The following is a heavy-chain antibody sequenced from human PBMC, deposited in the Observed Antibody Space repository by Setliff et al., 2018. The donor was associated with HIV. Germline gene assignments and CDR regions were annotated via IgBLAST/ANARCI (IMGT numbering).Heavy chain of an antibody. CDR1: GSPFISYG. CDR2: ISAYNGNT. CDR3: ARGTAPRPASVLELLAWSFPNWFDP. J-gene: IGHJ5*02. D-gene: IGHD3-3*02. Sequence: ASEPVSCKASGSPFISYGISWMRQAPGQGPVWMGWISAYNGNTNYAQKLQGRVTMTTDTSTSTAHMELRSRRSDDTAVYYCARGTAPRPASVLELLAWSFPNWFDPWGQGTRVTVSS. V-gene: IGHV1-18*04.